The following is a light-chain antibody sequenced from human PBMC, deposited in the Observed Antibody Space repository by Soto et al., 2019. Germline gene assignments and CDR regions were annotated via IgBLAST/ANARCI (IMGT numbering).Light chain of an antibody. V-gene: IGKV3-20*01. J-gene: IGKJ4*01. CDR3: QQYGSSPLT. CDR2: GAS. Sequence: EIVMTQSPATLSVSPGERATPSCRTSQSVISTSLAWYQQKPGQAPRLLIYGASNRATGIPDRFSGSGSGTDFTLTINRLEPEDFAMYYCQQYGSSPLTFGGGTKGDIK. CDR1: QSVISTS.